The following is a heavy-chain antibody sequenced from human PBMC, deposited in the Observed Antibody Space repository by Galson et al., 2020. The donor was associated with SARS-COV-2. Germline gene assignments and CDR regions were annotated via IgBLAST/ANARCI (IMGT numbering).Heavy chain of an antibody. CDR2: ISYDGSNK. V-gene: IGHV3-30*04. J-gene: IGHJ3*02. Sequence: GESLKIYCAASGFTYSSYAMHWVRQAPGKGLEWVAVISYDGSNKYYADSVKGRFTISRDNSKNTLYLQMNSLRAEDTAVYYCAREDPSWEAVDIWGQGTMVTVSS. CDR3: AREDPSWEAVDI. CDR1: GFTYSSYA. D-gene: IGHD1-26*01.